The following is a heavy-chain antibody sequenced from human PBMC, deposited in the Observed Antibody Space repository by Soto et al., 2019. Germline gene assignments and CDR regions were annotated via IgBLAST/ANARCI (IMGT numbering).Heavy chain of an antibody. CDR2: ISYDGSKT. J-gene: IGHJ6*02. V-gene: IGHV3-30*18. D-gene: IGHD6-13*01. CDR1: GFTFSSYD. Sequence: GGSLRLSCAASGFTFSSYDMHWVRQAPGKGLEWVAVISYDGSKTYYADSVKGRFTISRDNSKNTLYLQMNSLRAEDTAVYYCAKTEQPYYYYYGMDVWGQGNTVTV. CDR3: AKTEQPYYYYYGMDV.